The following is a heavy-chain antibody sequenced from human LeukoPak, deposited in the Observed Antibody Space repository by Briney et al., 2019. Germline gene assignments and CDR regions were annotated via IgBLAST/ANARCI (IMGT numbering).Heavy chain of an antibody. CDR2: FFHSGAT. D-gene: IGHD2-15*01. Sequence: SETLSLTCVVSGASISSFYWTWIRQSPGKGLEWIGNFFHSGATTYNPSLKSRITISVDTSRNQFSLQLSSVTAADTAVYYCARIHRYCSGGACYVLDNWGQGTLVAVSS. V-gene: IGHV4-59*01. J-gene: IGHJ4*02. CDR3: ARIHRYCSGGACYVLDN. CDR1: GASISSFY.